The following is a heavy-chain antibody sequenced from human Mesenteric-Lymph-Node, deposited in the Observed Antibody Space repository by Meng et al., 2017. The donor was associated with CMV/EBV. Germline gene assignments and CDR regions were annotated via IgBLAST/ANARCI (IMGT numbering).Heavy chain of an antibody. V-gene: IGHV3-30-3*01. D-gene: IGHD6-6*01. CDR2: ISYDAHKK. CDR1: GFTFNNYA. CDR3: ARGSSSGLRNFDY. Sequence: CAASGFTFNNYAMHWVRQAPGKGLEWVALISYDAHKKNYADSVKGRFTISRDNAKNSLYLQMNSLRAEDTAVYYCARGSSSGLRNFDYWGQGTLVTVSS. J-gene: IGHJ4*02.